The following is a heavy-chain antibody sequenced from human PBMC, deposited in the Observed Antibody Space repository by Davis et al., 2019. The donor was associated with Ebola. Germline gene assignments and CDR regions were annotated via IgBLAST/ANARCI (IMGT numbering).Heavy chain of an antibody. D-gene: IGHD3-10*01. CDR1: GYSFTSYW. V-gene: IGHV5-51*01. CDR2: IYPGDSDT. CDR3: ARQKFTMVRGVIKTINWFDP. J-gene: IGHJ5*02. Sequence: GESLKISCKGSGYSFTSYWSGWVRQMPGKGLEWMGIIYPGDSDTRYSPSFQGQVTISADKSISTAYLQWSSLKASDTAMYYCARQKFTMVRGVIKTINWFDPWGQGTLVTVSS.